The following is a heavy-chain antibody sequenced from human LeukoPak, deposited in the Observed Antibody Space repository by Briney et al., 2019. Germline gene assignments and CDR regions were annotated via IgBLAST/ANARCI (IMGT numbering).Heavy chain of an antibody. D-gene: IGHD6-19*01. CDR1: GFTFSDYS. J-gene: IGHJ4*02. CDR3: AKGNSIALAGFFDY. CDR2: ISWDGSST. Sequence: GGSLRLSCAASGFTFSDYSMNWVRQAPGKGLELVSLISWDGSSTYYADSVKGRFTISRDNSKNSLYLQMNSLRTEDTALYYCAKGNSIALAGFFDYWGQGTLVTVSS. V-gene: IGHV3-43*01.